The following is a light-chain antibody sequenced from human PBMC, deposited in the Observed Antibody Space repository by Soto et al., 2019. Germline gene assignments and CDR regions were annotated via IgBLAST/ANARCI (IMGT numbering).Light chain of an antibody. CDR1: NSNIGNNY. CDR2: DNN. CDR3: GTWDSSLSAGV. J-gene: IGLJ1*01. V-gene: IGLV1-51*01. Sequence: QSVLTQPPSVSATPGQTVTISCSGSNSNIGNNYVSWYQQLPGTAPKLLIYDNNKRPSEIPDRFSGSKSGPSATLGITGLQTGGEADYYCGTWDSSLSAGVFGTGTKVTVL.